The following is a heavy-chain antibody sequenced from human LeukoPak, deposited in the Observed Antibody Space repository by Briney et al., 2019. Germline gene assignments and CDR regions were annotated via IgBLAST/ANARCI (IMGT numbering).Heavy chain of an antibody. CDR3: ARGRSGSYPYYFDY. J-gene: IGHJ4*02. Sequence: GGSLRLSCAASGFTVSSNYMSWVRQAPGKGLEWVSVIYSGGSTYYADSVKGRFTISRHNSKNTLYLQMNSLRAEDTAVYYCARGRSGSYPYYFDYWGQGTLVTVSS. CDR2: IYSGGST. CDR1: GFTVSSNY. V-gene: IGHV3-53*04. D-gene: IGHD1-26*01.